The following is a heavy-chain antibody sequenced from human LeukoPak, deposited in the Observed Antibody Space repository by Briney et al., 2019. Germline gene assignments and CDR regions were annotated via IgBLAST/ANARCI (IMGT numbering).Heavy chain of an antibody. J-gene: IGHJ4*02. D-gene: IGHD4-11*01. CDR1: GYSFTNYW. CDR3: ARGLTTFDY. Sequence: GESLKISCKGSGYSFTNYWISWLRQMPGKGLEWMGIIYPGNSDTRYSPSFQGQVTISADKSINTAYLQCSSLKASDTAMYYCARGLTTFDYWGQGTLVTVSS. CDR2: IYPGNSDT. V-gene: IGHV5-51*01.